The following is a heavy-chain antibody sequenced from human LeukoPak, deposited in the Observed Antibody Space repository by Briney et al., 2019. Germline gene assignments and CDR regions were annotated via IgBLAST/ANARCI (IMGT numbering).Heavy chain of an antibody. Sequence: SETLSLTCTVSGGSISSSSYYWGWIRRPPGKGLEWIGSIYYSGSTYYNPSLKSRVTISVDTSKNQFSLKLSSVTAADTAVYYCARAAAGDYFDYWGQGTLVTVSS. D-gene: IGHD6-13*01. V-gene: IGHV4-39*07. CDR3: ARAAAGDYFDY. J-gene: IGHJ4*02. CDR1: GGSISSSSYY. CDR2: IYYSGST.